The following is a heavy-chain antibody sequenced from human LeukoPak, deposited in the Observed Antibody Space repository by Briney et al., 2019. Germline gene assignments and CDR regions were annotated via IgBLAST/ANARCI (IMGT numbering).Heavy chain of an antibody. CDR1: GGTFSSYA. CDR2: IIPIFGTA. V-gene: IGHV1-69*01. CDR3: ASEGRELALPDY. D-gene: IGHD1-26*01. J-gene: IGHJ4*02. Sequence: SSVKVSCKASGGTFSSYAISWVRQAPGQGLEWMGGIIPIFGTANYAQKFQGRVTITADESTSTAYMELSSLRSEDTAVYYCASEGRELALPDYWGQGTLVTVSS.